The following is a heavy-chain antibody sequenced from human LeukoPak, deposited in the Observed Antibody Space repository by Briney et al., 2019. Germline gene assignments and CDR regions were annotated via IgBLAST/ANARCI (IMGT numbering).Heavy chain of an antibody. D-gene: IGHD6-6*01. CDR1: GGSISSYY. CDR3: ARELAASWFDP. Sequence: SETLSLTCTVSGGSISSYYWSWTRQPAGKGLEWIGRIYTSGSTNYNPSLKSRVTMSVDTSKNQFSLKLSPVTAADTAVYYCARELAASWFDPWGQGTLVTVSS. V-gene: IGHV4-4*07. J-gene: IGHJ5*02. CDR2: IYTSGST.